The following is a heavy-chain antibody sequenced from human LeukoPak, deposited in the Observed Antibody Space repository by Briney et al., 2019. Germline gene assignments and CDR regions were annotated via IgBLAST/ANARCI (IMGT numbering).Heavy chain of an antibody. CDR1: GFTFSSYW. D-gene: IGHD3-10*01. J-gene: IGHJ2*01. Sequence: PGGSLRLSCAAAGFTFSSYWMSWVRQAPGKGLEWVANIKQDGSEKYYVDSVRGRFTISRDNAKNSLYLQMNSLRAEDTAVYYCARDRYYYNYEAFVWGRGAQVIVSS. CDR3: ARDRYYYNYEAFV. V-gene: IGHV3-7*01. CDR2: IKQDGSEK.